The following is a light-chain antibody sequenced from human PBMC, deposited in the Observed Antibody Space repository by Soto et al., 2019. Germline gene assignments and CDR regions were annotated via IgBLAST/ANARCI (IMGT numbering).Light chain of an antibody. J-gene: IGKJ1*01. CDR3: QQSFSPIWT. CDR2: AAS. CDR1: QSISNY. V-gene: IGKV1-39*01. Sequence: DIQMTQSPSSLSASVGDRVTITCRASQSISNYLNWYQQKPGKAPKLLIYAASSMQSGVPSRFSGSGSETDFTLTISSLQPDDSATYYGQQSFSPIWTFGQGTKVEV.